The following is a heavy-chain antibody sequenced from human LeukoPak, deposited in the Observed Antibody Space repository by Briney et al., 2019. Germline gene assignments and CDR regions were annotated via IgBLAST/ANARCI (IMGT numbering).Heavy chain of an antibody. J-gene: IGHJ5*02. D-gene: IGHD3-10*01. Sequence: PSETLSLTCTVSGGSISSYYWNWIRQPPGKGLEWIGYIYYSGTTNYNPSLKSRVTISVDTPKNQFSLKLSSVTAADTAVYYCARHAFRVPVRGENWFDPWGQGTLVTVSS. CDR1: GGSISSYY. CDR2: IYYSGTT. CDR3: ARHAFRVPVRGENWFDP. V-gene: IGHV4-59*08.